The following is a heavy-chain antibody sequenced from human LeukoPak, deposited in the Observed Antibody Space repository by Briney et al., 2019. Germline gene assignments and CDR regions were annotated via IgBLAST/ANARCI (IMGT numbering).Heavy chain of an antibody. Sequence: NSSETLSLTCAVYGGSFSGYYWSWIRQPPWKGLEWIGEINHSGSTNYNPSLKSRVTISVDTSKNQFSLKLSSVTAADTAVYYCARGSLLWFGGLKNWFDPWGQGTLVTVSS. J-gene: IGHJ5*02. V-gene: IGHV4-34*01. CDR2: INHSGST. CDR3: ARGSLLWFGGLKNWFDP. D-gene: IGHD3-10*01. CDR1: GGSFSGYY.